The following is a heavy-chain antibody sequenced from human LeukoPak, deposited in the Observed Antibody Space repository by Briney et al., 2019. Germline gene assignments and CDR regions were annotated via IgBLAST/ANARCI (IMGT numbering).Heavy chain of an antibody. V-gene: IGHV3-53*01. CDR2: IYSGGST. D-gene: IGHD6-13*01. CDR3: ARDVSIAAAGTGWFDP. J-gene: IGHJ5*02. Sequence: GGSLRLSCAASGYTVSSNYMSWVRQAPGKGLEWVSVIYSGGSTYYADSVKGRFAISRDNSKNTLYLQMNSLRAEDTAVYYCARDVSIAAAGTGWFDPWGQGTLVTVSS. CDR1: GYTVSSNY.